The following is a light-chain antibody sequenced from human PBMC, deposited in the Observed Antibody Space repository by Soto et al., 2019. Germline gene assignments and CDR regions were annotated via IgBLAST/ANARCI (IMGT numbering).Light chain of an antibody. Sequence: EIVLTQSPATLSLSPGERATLSCRASQSVSSSLAWYQQKPGQAPRLLIYAASNRATGIPTRFSGSGSGTDFTLTISSLEPEDFGVYYCQQRSEWPPSLTLGGGTKVDI. J-gene: IGKJ4*01. CDR1: QSVSSS. CDR2: AAS. V-gene: IGKV3-11*01. CDR3: QQRSEWPPSLT.